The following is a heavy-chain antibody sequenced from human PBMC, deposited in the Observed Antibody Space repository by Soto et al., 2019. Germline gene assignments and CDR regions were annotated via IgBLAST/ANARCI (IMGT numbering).Heavy chain of an antibody. Sequence: QVQLVQSGAEVKKPGASVKVSCKASGYTFTGYYIHWVRQAPGQGLEWMGWVNPNSGGTSYAQKFQDWITMTSNTSISTAYMELSRLRSDDMAVYYCARPTLGAALDYWGQGTLVTVSS. CDR1: GYTFTGYY. V-gene: IGHV1-2*04. CDR3: ARPTLGAALDY. D-gene: IGHD2-15*01. J-gene: IGHJ4*02. CDR2: VNPNSGGT.